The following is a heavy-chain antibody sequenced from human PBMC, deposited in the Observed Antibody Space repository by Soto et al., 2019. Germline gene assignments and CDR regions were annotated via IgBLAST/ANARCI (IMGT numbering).Heavy chain of an antibody. CDR1: GFTFSSYA. V-gene: IGHV3-30-3*01. CDR3: ARDPQYSSGYYFNENWFDP. J-gene: IGHJ5*02. Sequence: GGSLRLSCAASGFTFSSYAMHWVRQAPGKGLEWVAVISYDGSNKYYADSVKGRFTISRDNSKNTLYLQMNSLRAEDTAVYYCARDPQYSSGYYFNENWFDPWGQGTLVTVPS. CDR2: ISYDGSNK. D-gene: IGHD3-22*01.